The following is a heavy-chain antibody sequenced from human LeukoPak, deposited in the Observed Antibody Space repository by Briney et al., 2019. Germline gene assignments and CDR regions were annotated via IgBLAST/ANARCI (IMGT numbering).Heavy chain of an antibody. CDR3: ARQTRHSYGPYYYYGMDV. J-gene: IGHJ6*02. Sequence: SETLSLTCTVSGGSISSYYWSWIRQPPGKGLEWIGYIYYSGSTNYNPSLKSRVTISVDTSKNQFSLKLSSVTAADTAVYYCARQTRHSYGPYYYYGMDVWGQGTTVTVSS. CDR2: IYYSGST. V-gene: IGHV4-59*08. D-gene: IGHD5-18*01. CDR1: GGSISSYY.